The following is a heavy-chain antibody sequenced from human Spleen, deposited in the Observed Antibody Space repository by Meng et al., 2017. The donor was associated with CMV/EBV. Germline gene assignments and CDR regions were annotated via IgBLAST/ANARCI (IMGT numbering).Heavy chain of an antibody. CDR3: AKCGLGYFFDY. J-gene: IGHJ4*02. D-gene: IGHD2-21*01. CDR1: GFTFRSYA. Sequence: LSCAASGFTFRSYAMGGVRQVPGKGLEWVSVIYSGGDYTFYGDSVKGRFTISRDDSKNTLYLQMNSLRAEDTAVYYCAKCGLGYFFDYWGQGALVTVSS. CDR2: IYSGGDYT. V-gene: IGHV3-23*03.